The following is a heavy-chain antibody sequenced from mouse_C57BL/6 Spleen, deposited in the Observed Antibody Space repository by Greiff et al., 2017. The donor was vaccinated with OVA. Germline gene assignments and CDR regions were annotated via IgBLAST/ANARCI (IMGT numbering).Heavy chain of an antibody. J-gene: IGHJ4*01. CDR3: TGSITTVVNAMDY. CDR1: GYTFTSYW. Sequence: DVQLQQSGTVLARPGASVKMSCKTSGYTFTSYWMHWVKQRPGQGLEWIGAIYPGNSDTSYNQKFKGKAKLTAVTSASTAYMELSSLTNEDSAVDDCTGSITTVVNAMDYWGQGTSVTVSS. V-gene: IGHV1-5*01. CDR2: IYPGNSDT. D-gene: IGHD1-1*01.